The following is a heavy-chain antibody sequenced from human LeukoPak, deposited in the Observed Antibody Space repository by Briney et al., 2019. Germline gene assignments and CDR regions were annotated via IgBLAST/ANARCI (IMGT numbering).Heavy chain of an antibody. Sequence: ASVKVSCKASGYTFTGYYMRWVRQAPGQGLEWMGWINPNSGGTNYAQKFQGRVTMTRDTSISTAYMELSRLRSDDTAVYYCARDLGVWELLWWFDPWGQGTLVTVSS. J-gene: IGHJ5*02. CDR3: ARDLGVWELLWWFDP. CDR2: INPNSGGT. CDR1: GYTFTGYY. V-gene: IGHV1-2*02. D-gene: IGHD1-26*01.